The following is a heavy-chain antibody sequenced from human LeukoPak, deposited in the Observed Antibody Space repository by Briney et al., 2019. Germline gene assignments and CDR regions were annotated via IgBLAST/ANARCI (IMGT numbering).Heavy chain of an antibody. V-gene: IGHV3-30*18. J-gene: IGHJ4*02. CDR1: GFTFSSYG. CDR3: EKGARAGAYSYGSGSSLGGGHDY. D-gene: IGHD3-10*01. CDR2: ISYDGSNK. Sequence: GGSLRLSCAASGFTFSSYGMHWVRQAPGKGLEWVAVISYDGSNKYYADSVKGRFTISRDNSKNTLYLQMNSLGAEDTAVYSCEKGARAGAYSYGSGSSLGGGHDYWGQGTLVTVSS.